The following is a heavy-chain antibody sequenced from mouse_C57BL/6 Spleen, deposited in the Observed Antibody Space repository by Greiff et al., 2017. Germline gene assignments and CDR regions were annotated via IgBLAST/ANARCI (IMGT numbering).Heavy chain of an antibody. Sequence: VKLQESGAELVKPGASVKISCKASGYAFSSYWMNWVKQRPGKGLEWIGQIYPGDGDTNYNGKFKGKATLTADKSSSTAYMQRSSLTSADSAVYFCARKDGDYDWYFGVWGTGTTVTVSS. CDR3: ARKDGDYDWYFGV. D-gene: IGHD2-13*01. V-gene: IGHV1-80*01. CDR2: IYPGDGDT. J-gene: IGHJ1*03. CDR1: GYAFSSYW.